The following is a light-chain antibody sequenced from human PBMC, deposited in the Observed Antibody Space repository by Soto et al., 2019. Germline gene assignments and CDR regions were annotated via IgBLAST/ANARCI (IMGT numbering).Light chain of an antibody. CDR1: QSVGRDY. CDR2: HAS. CDR3: QQYASSPLT. J-gene: IGKJ4*01. V-gene: IGKV3-20*01. Sequence: EIVLTQSPGTLSLSPGERATLSCRASQSVGRDYLAWCQQKPGQAPRLLIYHASNRATGIPDRFSGSGSGTDFTLTISRLEPEDFAEFYCQQYASSPLTFGGGTKVEIK.